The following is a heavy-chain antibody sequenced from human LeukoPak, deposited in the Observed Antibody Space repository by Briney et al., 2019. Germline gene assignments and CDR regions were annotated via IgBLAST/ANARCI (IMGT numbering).Heavy chain of an antibody. CDR1: GYSFTSCW. V-gene: IGHV5-51*01. CDR2: IYPGDSDT. D-gene: IGHD5-18*01. J-gene: IGHJ4*02. CDR3: ARTQYSYGSRNDY. Sequence: GESLKISCKGSGYSFTSCWIGWVRQMPGKGLEWMGIIYPGDSDTRYSPSFQGQVTISADKSISTAYLQWSRLKASDTAMYYCARTQYSYGSRNDYWGQGTLVTVSS.